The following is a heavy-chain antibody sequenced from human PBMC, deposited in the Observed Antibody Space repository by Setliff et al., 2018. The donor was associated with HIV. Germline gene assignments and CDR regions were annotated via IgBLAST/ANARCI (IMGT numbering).Heavy chain of an antibody. V-gene: IGHV4-31*03. CDR3: ARDVDTASLYMDV. D-gene: IGHD5-18*01. Sequence: SETLSLTCTVSGGSISSGGYYWSWIRQHPGKGLEWIGYIYYSGSTYYNPSLKSRVTISVDTSKNQFSLKLSSVTAADTAVYYCARDVDTASLYMDVWGKGTTVTVS. CDR1: GGSISSGGYY. CDR2: IYYSGST. J-gene: IGHJ6*03.